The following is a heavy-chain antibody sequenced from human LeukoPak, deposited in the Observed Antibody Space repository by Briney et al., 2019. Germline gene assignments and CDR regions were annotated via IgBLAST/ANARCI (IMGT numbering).Heavy chain of an antibody. CDR3: ARDGAGSLWFGELLSKYFDY. V-gene: IGHV1-46*01. CDR1: GYTFTSYY. J-gene: IGHJ4*02. CDR2: INPSGGST. Sequence: GASVKVSCKASGYTFTSYYMHWVRQAPGQGLEWMGIINPSGGSTSYAQKFQGRGTMTRDTSTSTVYMELSSLRSEDTAVYYCARDGAGSLWFGELLSKYFDYWGQGTLVTVSS. D-gene: IGHD3-10*01.